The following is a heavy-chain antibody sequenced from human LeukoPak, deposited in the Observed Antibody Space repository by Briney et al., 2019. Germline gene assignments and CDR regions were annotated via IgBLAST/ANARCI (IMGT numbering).Heavy chain of an antibody. CDR3: AREGGGSSTTYNWFDP. D-gene: IGHD2-2*01. J-gene: IGHJ5*02. CDR1: GYTFTGYY. Sequence: ASVKVSCKASGYTFTGYYMHWVRQAPGQGLEWMGWINPNSGGTNYAQKFQGRVTMTRDTSISTAYMELSRLRSDDTAVYYCAREGGGSSTTYNWFDPWGQGTLVTVSS. CDR2: INPNSGGT. V-gene: IGHV1-2*02.